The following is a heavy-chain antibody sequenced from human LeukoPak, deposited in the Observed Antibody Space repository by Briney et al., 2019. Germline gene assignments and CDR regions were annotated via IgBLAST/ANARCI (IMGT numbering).Heavy chain of an antibody. CDR1: GYSISSGYY. Sequence: KSSETLSLTCTVSGYSISSGYYWGWIRQPPGKGLEWIGSIYHSGSTYYNPSLKSRITISVDTSKNQFSLKLSSVTAADTAVYYCARDPGGFGENYWGQGTLVTVSS. D-gene: IGHD3-10*01. J-gene: IGHJ4*02. V-gene: IGHV4-38-2*02. CDR2: IYHSGST. CDR3: ARDPGGFGENY.